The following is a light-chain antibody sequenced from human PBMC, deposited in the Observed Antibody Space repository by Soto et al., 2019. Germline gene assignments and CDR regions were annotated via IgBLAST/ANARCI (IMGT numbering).Light chain of an antibody. J-gene: IGLJ2*01. CDR1: SSNLGSHT. V-gene: IGLV1-44*01. CDR3: AAWDDSLNGSVV. CDR2: SNN. Sequence: QSVLTQPPSASGTPGQRVTISCSGSSSNLGSHTVNWYQQLPGTAPKLLIYSNNQRPSGVPDRFSGSKSGTSASLAISGLQSEDEADYYCAAWDDSLNGSVVFGGGTKLTVL.